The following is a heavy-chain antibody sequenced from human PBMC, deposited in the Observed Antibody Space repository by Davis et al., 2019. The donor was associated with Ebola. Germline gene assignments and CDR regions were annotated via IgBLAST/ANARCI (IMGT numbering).Heavy chain of an antibody. CDR2: ISGSGGST. D-gene: IGHD5-12*01. CDR1: GFRFSTYT. CDR3: ARRMVAIDY. Sequence: GESLKISCAASGFRFSTYTMNWVRQAPGKGLEWVSAISGSGGSTYYADSVKGRFTISRDNSKNTLYLQMNSLRAEDTAVYYCARRMVAIDYWGQGTLVTVSS. V-gene: IGHV3-23*01. J-gene: IGHJ4*02.